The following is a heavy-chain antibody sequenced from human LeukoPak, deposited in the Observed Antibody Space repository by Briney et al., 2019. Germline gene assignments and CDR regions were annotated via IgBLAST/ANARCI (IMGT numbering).Heavy chain of an antibody. CDR3: ARSKAGTSFDY. J-gene: IGHJ4*02. D-gene: IGHD6-19*01. V-gene: IGHV3-48*04. CDR1: GFTFSNYN. CDR2: ISSSGSTI. Sequence: PGESLRLSCAASGFTFSNYNMNWVRQAPGKGLEWVSYISSSGSTIYYADSVKGRFTISRDNAKNSLYLQMNSLRAEDTAVYYCARSKAGTSFDYWGQGTLVTVSS.